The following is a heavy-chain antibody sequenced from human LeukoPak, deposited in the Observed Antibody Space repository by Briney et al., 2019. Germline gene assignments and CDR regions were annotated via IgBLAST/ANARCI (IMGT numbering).Heavy chain of an antibody. J-gene: IGHJ6*03. V-gene: IGHV3-30*14. CDR3: ARDQGKGFGEYYYYYMDV. Sequence: GGSLRLSCAASGFTFSSYAMHWVRQAPGKGLEWVAVISYDGSNKYYADSVKGRFTISRDNSKNTLYLQMNSVRAEDSAVYYCARDQGKGFGEYYYYYMDVWGKGTTVTISS. D-gene: IGHD3-10*01. CDR2: ISYDGSNK. CDR1: GFTFSSYA.